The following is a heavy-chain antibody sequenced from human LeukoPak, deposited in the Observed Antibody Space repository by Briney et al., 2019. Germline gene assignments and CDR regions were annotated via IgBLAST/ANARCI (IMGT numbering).Heavy chain of an antibody. CDR1: AYTFTDVY. CDR2: INPNSGDT. Sequence: ASVKVSCKTSAYTFTDVYIHWVQQAPGQGLEWMAWINPNSGDTSYAQKFQGRVSLTRDTSINTAFMELSRLRSDDTAVYYCARIRRDVSWGQGTLVTVSS. J-gene: IGHJ5*02. D-gene: IGHD2-21*02. CDR3: ARIRRDVS. V-gene: IGHV1-2*02.